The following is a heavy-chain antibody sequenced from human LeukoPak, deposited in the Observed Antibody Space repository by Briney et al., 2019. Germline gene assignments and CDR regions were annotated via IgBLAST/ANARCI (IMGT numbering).Heavy chain of an antibody. CDR1: GGSISSYY. J-gene: IGHJ5*02. Sequence: ASETLSLTCTVSGGSISSYYWSWIRQPPGKGLEWIGYIYYSGSTNYNPSLKSRVTISVDTSKNQLSLKLSSVTAADTAVYYCARSLGYCSSTSCPNWFDPWGQGTLVTVSS. CDR3: ARSLGYCSSTSCPNWFDP. CDR2: IYYSGST. V-gene: IGHV4-59*01. D-gene: IGHD2-2*01.